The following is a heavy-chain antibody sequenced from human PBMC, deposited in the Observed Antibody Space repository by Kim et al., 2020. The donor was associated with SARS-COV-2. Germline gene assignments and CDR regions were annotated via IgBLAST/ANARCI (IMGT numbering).Heavy chain of an antibody. J-gene: IGHJ4*02. V-gene: IGHV4-59*01. Sequence: SETLSLTCTVSGGSISSYYWSWIRQPPGKGLEWIGYIYYSGSTNYNPSLKSRVTISVDTSKNQFSLKLSSVTAADTAVYYCARARISSSGWLYYFDYWGQGTLVTVSS. D-gene: IGHD6-19*01. CDR2: IYYSGST. CDR3: ARARISSSGWLYYFDY. CDR1: GGSISSYY.